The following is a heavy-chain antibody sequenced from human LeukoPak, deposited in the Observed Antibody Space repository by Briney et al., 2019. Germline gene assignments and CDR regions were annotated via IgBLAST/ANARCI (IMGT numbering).Heavy chain of an antibody. CDR1: GFTFSSYA. Sequence: PGGSLRLSCAASGFTFSSYAMSWVRQAPGKGLEWVSAISGSGGSTYYADSVKGRFTISRDNSKNTLYLQMNSLRAEDAAVYYCAKVIAVAGIAFDYWGQGTLVTVSS. V-gene: IGHV3-23*01. CDR3: AKVIAVAGIAFDY. D-gene: IGHD6-19*01. CDR2: ISGSGGST. J-gene: IGHJ4*02.